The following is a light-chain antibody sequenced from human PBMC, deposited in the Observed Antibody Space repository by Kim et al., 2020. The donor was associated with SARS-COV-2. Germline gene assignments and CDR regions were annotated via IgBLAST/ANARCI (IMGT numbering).Light chain of an antibody. CDR3: SSYTSSSVV. V-gene: IGLV2-14*03. CDR2: DVS. CDR1: SSDVGGYNY. Sequence: PGQSITISCTGTSSDVGGYNYVSWYQKHPGKAPKLMIYDVSNRPSGVSNRFSGSKSGNTASLTISGLQAEDEADYYCSSYTSSSVVFGGGTQLTVL. J-gene: IGLJ2*01.